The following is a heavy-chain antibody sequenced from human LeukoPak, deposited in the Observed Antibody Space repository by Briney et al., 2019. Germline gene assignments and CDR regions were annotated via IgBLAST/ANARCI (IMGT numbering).Heavy chain of an antibody. D-gene: IGHD3-22*01. Sequence: ASVKVSCKASGGTFSSYAISWVRQAPGQGLEWMGRIIPILGIANYAQKFQGRVTITADKSTSTAYMELSSLRSEDTAVYYCARDRLDSSGYYGYWGQGTLVTVSS. V-gene: IGHV1-69*04. J-gene: IGHJ4*02. CDR2: IIPILGIA. CDR1: GGTFSSYA. CDR3: ARDRLDSSGYYGY.